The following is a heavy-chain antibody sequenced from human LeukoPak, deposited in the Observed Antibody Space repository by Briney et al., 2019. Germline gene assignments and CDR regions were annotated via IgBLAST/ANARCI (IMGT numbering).Heavy chain of an antibody. CDR2: IYYSGST. CDR3: ARGLTPYSSSRRYYFDY. Sequence: SETLSLTCTVSGGSISSYYWSWIRQPPGKGLEWIGYIYYSGSTNYNPSLKSRVTISVDTSKNQFSLKLSSVTAADTAVYYCARGLTPYSSSRRYYFDYWGQGTLVTVSS. J-gene: IGHJ4*02. V-gene: IGHV4-59*01. CDR1: GGSISSYY. D-gene: IGHD6-13*01.